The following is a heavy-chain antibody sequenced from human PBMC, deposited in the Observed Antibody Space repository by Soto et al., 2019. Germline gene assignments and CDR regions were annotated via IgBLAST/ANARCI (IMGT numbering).Heavy chain of an antibody. CDR1: GFSLSTSGVG. CDR2: IYWDDDK. J-gene: IGHJ3*02. Sequence: QITLKESGPTLVKPTQTLTLTCTFSGFSLSTSGVGVGWIRQPPGKALEWLALIYWDDDKRYSPSLKSRLTLTKDTSKSQVVLIMTNMDPVDTATYYCARATASYYDSSGYAFDIWGQWTMVTVSS. D-gene: IGHD3-22*01. V-gene: IGHV2-5*02. CDR3: ARATASYYDSSGYAFDI.